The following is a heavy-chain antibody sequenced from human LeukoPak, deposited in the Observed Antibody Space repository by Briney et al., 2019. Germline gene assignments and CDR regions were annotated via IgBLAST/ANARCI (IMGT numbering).Heavy chain of an antibody. D-gene: IGHD4-17*01. CDR3: ARDYGDIPPDWYYDL. CDR2: IYTSGST. J-gene: IGHJ2*01. V-gene: IGHV4-4*07. CDR1: GGSISSYY. Sequence: PSETLSLTCTVSGGSISSYYWSWIRQPAGKGLEWIGRIYTSGSTNYNPSLKSRVTMSVDTSKNQFSLKLSSVTAADTGVYYCARDYGDIPPDWYYDLWGRGTLVTVSS.